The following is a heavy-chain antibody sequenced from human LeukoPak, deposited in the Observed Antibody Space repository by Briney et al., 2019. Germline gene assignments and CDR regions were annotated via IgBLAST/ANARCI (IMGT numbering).Heavy chain of an antibody. D-gene: IGHD3-10*01. CDR3: ARDRQNLLWFGELLSNYYYMDV. Sequence: ASVKVSCKASGYTFTSYGISWVRQAPGQGLEWMGWISAYNGNTNYAQKLQGRVTMTTDTSTSTAYMELRSLRSDDTAVYYCARDRQNLLWFGELLSNYYYMDVWGKGTTVTISS. CDR2: ISAYNGNT. J-gene: IGHJ6*03. CDR1: GYTFTSYG. V-gene: IGHV1-18*01.